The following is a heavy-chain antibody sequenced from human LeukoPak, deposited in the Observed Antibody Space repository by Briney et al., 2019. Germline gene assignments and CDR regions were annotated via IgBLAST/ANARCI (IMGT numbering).Heavy chain of an antibody. V-gene: IGHV3-7*01. CDR1: GFTFSSYW. CDR3: AREAGPYDFWSGYSH. Sequence: PGGSLRLSCAASGFTFSSYWMNLVRQAPGKGLEWVANVKQDGSETYYVDSVKGRFTISRDNAKNSLYLQVNSLRAEDTAVYYCAREAGPYDFWSGYSHWGQGTLVTVSS. D-gene: IGHD3-3*01. J-gene: IGHJ4*02. CDR2: VKQDGSET.